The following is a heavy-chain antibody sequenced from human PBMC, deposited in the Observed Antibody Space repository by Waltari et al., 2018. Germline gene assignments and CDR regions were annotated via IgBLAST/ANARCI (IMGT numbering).Heavy chain of an antibody. CDR3: ARVGGGYYYFDY. CDR1: GGSITSGCYY. V-gene: IGHV4-31*03. CDR2: IYYSGST. Sequence: QVQLQESGPGLVKPSQTLSLTCTVSGGSITSGCYYWSWIRQHPGKCLEWIGYIYYSGSTYYNPSLKSRVTISVDTSKNQFSLKLSSVTAADTAVYYCARVGGGYYYFDYWGQGTLVTVSS. D-gene: IGHD2-21*02. J-gene: IGHJ4*02.